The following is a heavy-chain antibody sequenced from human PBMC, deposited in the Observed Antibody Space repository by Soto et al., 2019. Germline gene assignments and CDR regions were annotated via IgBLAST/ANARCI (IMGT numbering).Heavy chain of an antibody. CDR3: ARQIYDSDTGPNFQYYFDS. Sequence: GESLKISCKGSGYSFAGYWITWVRQKPGKGLEWMGRIDPSDSQTYYSPSFRGHVTISVTKSITTVFLQWSSLRAPDTAMYYCARQIYDSDTGPNFQYYFDSWGQGTPVTVSS. D-gene: IGHD3-22*01. J-gene: IGHJ4*02. V-gene: IGHV5-10-1*01. CDR2: IDPSDSQT. CDR1: GYSFAGYW.